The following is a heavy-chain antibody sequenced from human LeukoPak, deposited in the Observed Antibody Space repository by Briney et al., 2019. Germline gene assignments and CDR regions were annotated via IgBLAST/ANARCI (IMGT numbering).Heavy chain of an antibody. V-gene: IGHV4-34*01. CDR1: GGSFSSYY. CDR2: INHSGST. J-gene: IGHJ3*02. CDR3: ARGKRDYVWGSYRYRAIDAFDI. D-gene: IGHD3-16*02. Sequence: SETLSLPCAVYGGSFSSYYWSWIRRPPGKGLEWMGAINHSGSTNYNPSLKSRVTISVDTSKNQFSLKLSSVTAADTAVYYCARGKRDYVWGSYRYRAIDAFDIWGQGTMVTVSS.